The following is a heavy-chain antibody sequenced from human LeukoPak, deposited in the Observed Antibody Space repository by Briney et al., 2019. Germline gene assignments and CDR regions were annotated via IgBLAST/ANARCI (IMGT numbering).Heavy chain of an antibody. J-gene: IGHJ3*02. CDR3: ARGGWLQDAFDI. Sequence: THSLICAVSGGSISSGDYSWSWIRQPPGKGLEWIGYNYHSGSTYYNPSLKSRVTISVDRSKNLFSLKLSSVTAADTAVYYCARGGWLQDAFDIWGEGTMVSVSS. V-gene: IGHV4-30-2*01. D-gene: IGHD5-24*01. CDR2: NYHSGST. CDR1: GGSISSGDYS.